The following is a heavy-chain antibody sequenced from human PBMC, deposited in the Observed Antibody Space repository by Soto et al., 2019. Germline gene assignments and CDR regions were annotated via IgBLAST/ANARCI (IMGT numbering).Heavy chain of an antibody. D-gene: IGHD1-26*01. CDR3: ARDDGRHSGGIDY. Sequence: QVQLVQSGAEVKKPGSSVKVSCKASGGTFSSYSINWVRQAPGQGLEWMGEIIPIFCTANYAQKFQGRVTITADESTSTAYMELSSLRSEDTAVYYCARDDGRHSGGIDYWGQGTLVTVSS. CDR1: GGTFSSYS. V-gene: IGHV1-69*01. J-gene: IGHJ4*02. CDR2: IIPIFCTA.